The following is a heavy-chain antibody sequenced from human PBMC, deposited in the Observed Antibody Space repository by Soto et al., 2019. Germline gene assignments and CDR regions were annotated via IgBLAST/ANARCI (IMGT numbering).Heavy chain of an antibody. CDR3: ARSLTIFGVYYYYMDV. J-gene: IGHJ6*03. V-gene: IGHV3-66*01. Sequence: EVQLVESGGGLVQPGGSLRLSCAASGFTVSSNYMSWVRQAPGKGLEWVSVIYSGGSTYHADSVKGRFTISRDNSKNTLYLQMNSLRAEDTAVYYCARSLTIFGVYYYYMDVWGKGTTVTVSS. CDR2: IYSGGST. CDR1: GFTVSSNY. D-gene: IGHD3-3*01.